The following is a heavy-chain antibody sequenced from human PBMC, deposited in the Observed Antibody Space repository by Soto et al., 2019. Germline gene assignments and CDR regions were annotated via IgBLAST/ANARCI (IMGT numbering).Heavy chain of an antibody. V-gene: IGHV3-30-3*01. J-gene: IGHJ4*02. CDR2: ISYDGSNK. CDR3: ARDAPLAYCGGDCYSGYFDY. Sequence: QVQLVESGGGVVQPGRSLRLSCAASGFTFSSYAMHWVRQAPGKGLEWVAVISYDGSNKYYADSVKSRFTISRDNSKNTLYLQMNSLRAEDTAVYYCARDAPLAYCGGDCYSGYFDYWGQGTLVTVSS. D-gene: IGHD2-21*02. CDR1: GFTFSSYA.